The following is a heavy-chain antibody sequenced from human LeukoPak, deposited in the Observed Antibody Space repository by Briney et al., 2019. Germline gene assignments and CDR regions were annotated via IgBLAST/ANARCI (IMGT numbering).Heavy chain of an antibody. Sequence: SVKVSCKASGGTFSSYVISWVRQAPGQGLEWMGGIIPIFGTANYAQKFQGRVTITADKSTSTAYMELSSLRSEDTAVYYCARAQGFGELDLQGSPFDPWGQGTLVTVSS. CDR2: IIPIFGTA. J-gene: IGHJ5*02. D-gene: IGHD3-10*01. V-gene: IGHV1-69*06. CDR1: GGTFSSYV. CDR3: ARAQGFGELDLQGSPFDP.